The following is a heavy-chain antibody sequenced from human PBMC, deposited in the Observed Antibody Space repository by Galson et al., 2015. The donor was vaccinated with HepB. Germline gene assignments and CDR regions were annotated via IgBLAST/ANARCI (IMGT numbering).Heavy chain of an antibody. V-gene: IGHV1-46*01. J-gene: IGHJ3*02. CDR2: INPSSGST. D-gene: IGHD4-11*01. CDR1: GYTFASHY. Sequence: SVKVSCKASGYTFASHYMHWVRQAPGQGLEWMGIINPSSGSTSYAQKFQGRVTMTRDTSTSTVYMELNSLRSEDTAVYYCAREGGYDHSYLHDAFDIWGQGTMVTVSS. CDR3: AREGGYDHSYLHDAFDI.